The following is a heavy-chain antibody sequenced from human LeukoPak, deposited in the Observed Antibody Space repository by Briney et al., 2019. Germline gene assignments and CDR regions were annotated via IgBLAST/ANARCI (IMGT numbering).Heavy chain of an antibody. CDR2: INSDGSTT. D-gene: IGHD6-13*01. Sequence: GGSLRLSCAASGFTFSSYWMHWVRQAPGKGLVWVSRINSDGSTTTYADSVKGRFTISRDNAKNTLYLQMNSLRAEDTAVYYCAGSSTSWAPFDCWGQGTLVTVSS. CDR3: AGSSTSWAPFDC. CDR1: GFTFSSYW. V-gene: IGHV3-74*01. J-gene: IGHJ4*02.